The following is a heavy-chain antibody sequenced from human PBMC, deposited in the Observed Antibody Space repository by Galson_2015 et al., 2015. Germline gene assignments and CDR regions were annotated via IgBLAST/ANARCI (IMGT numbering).Heavy chain of an antibody. CDR3: VRDYRWAFDI. CDR2: INSGSDII. D-gene: IGHD3-16*02. CDR1: GFTFSAYT. J-gene: IGHJ3*02. Sequence: SLRLSCAASGFTFSAYTMNWVRQGPGKELEWLAYINSGSDIINYADSVKGRFTISRDNAQNSLFLQMTSLGDEDTAVYYCVRDYRWAFDIWGQGTMVIVSS. V-gene: IGHV3-48*02.